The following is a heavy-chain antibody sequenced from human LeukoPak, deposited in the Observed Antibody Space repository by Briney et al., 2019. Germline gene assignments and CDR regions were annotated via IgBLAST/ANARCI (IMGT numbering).Heavy chain of an antibody. D-gene: IGHD1-26*01. CDR1: GYSITSGFF. J-gene: IGHJ4*02. CDR3: TRRISSGSYSDY. V-gene: IGHV4-38-2*02. Sequence: TSETLSLTCTVSGYSITSGFFWGWIRQPPGQGLEWIGSISHSGMTYHNPSLKSRVTMSVDTPKNQFSLELSSVTAADTAVYYCTRRISSGSYSDYWGQGSLVTVSS. CDR2: ISHSGMT.